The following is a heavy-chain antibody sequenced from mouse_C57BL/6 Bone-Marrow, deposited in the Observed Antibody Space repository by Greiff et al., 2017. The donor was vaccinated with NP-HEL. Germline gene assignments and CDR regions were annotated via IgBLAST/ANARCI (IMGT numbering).Heavy chain of an antibody. J-gene: IGHJ3*01. D-gene: IGHD1-1*01. V-gene: IGHV10-3*01. CDR2: IRSKSSNYAT. Sequence: EVQLVESGGGLVQPKGSLKLSCAASGFTFNTYAMHWVRQAPGKGLEWVARIRSKSSNYATYYADSVKDRFTISRDDSQSMLYLQMNNLKTEDTAMYYCVRDASLPLRSWFAYWGQGTLVTVSA. CDR3: VRDASLPLRSWFAY. CDR1: GFTFNTYA.